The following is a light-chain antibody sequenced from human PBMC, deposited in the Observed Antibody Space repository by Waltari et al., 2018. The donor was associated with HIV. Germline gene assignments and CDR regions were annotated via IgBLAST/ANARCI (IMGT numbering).Light chain of an antibody. CDR2: GAS. CDR3: QQYNNWPRT. CDR1: QGINSN. J-gene: IGKJ1*01. V-gene: IGKV3-15*01. Sequence: EIVMTQSPATLSTSPGERVTLSCRASQGINSNLAWYQQKPGQAPGLLIYGASTRATTIPARFSGSGSGTEFTLTISSLQSEEFAVYYCQQYNNWPRTFGQGTKVDFK.